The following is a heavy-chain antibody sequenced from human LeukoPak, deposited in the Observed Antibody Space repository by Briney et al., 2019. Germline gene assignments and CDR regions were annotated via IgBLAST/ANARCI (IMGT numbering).Heavy chain of an antibody. CDR2: INHSGST. Sequence: PSETLSLTCAVYGGPFSGYYWSWIRQPPGKGLEWIGEINHSGSTNYNPSLKSRVTISVDTSKNQFSLKLSSVTAADTAVYYCARGQAGDRTEYYFDYWGQGTLVTVSS. J-gene: IGHJ4*02. V-gene: IGHV4-34*01. CDR1: GGPFSGYY. CDR3: ARGQAGDRTEYYFDY. D-gene: IGHD7-27*01.